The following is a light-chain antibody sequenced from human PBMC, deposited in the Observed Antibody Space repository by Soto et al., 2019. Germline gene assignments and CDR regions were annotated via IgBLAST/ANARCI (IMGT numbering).Light chain of an antibody. Sequence: DIQMTQSPSPLSASVGDRVSITCRASQSISDWLAWYQQKPGKAPRALIYKASSLESGVPSRFSGSGSGTEFTLTIASLQPDDFATYYCQQYQSYPYTFGQGTKLEVK. V-gene: IGKV1-5*03. J-gene: IGKJ2*01. CDR1: QSISDW. CDR2: KAS. CDR3: QQYQSYPYT.